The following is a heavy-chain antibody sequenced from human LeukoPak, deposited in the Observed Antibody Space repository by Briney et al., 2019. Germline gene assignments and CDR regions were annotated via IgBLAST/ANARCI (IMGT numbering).Heavy chain of an antibody. Sequence: GGSLRLSCAASGFTFSSYWMSWVRQAPGKGLEWVANIKQDGSEKYYVDSVKGRFTISRDNAKNSLYLQMNSLRAEDTAVYYCARAVMVRSVIGMMDVWGQGTTVTASS. V-gene: IGHV3-7*01. CDR3: ARAVMVRSVIGMMDV. J-gene: IGHJ6*02. CDR1: GFTFSSYW. D-gene: IGHD3-10*01. CDR2: IKQDGSEK.